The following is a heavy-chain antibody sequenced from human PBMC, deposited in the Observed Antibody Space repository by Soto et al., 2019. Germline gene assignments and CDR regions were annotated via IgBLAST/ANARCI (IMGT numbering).Heavy chain of an antibody. CDR2: IWYDGSNK. CDR3: ARVGGSATAQHCSGGSCYPYYYYYYMDV. V-gene: IGHV3-33*01. D-gene: IGHD2-15*01. J-gene: IGHJ6*03. CDR1: GFTFSSYG. Sequence: PGGSLRLSCAASGFTFSSYGMHWVRQAPGKGLEWVAVIWYDGSNKYYADSVKGRFTISRDNSKNTLYLQMNSLRAEDTAVYYCARVGGSATAQHCSGGSCYPYYYYYYMDVWGKGTTVTVSS.